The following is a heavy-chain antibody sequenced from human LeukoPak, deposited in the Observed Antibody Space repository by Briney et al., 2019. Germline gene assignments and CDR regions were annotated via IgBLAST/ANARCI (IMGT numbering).Heavy chain of an antibody. D-gene: IGHD2-2*01. Sequence: SETLSLTCTVSGGSISSYYWSWIRQPAGKGLEWIGRIYTSGSTNYNPSLKSRVTMSVDTSKNQFSLKLSSVTAADTAVYYCAREGSVVVPAAIDYWGQGTLVTVSS. CDR2: IYTSGST. CDR3: AREGSVVVPAAIDY. J-gene: IGHJ4*02. CDR1: GGSISSYY. V-gene: IGHV4-4*07.